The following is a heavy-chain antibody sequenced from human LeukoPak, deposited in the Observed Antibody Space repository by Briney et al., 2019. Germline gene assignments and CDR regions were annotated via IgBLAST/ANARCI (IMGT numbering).Heavy chain of an antibody. D-gene: IGHD2-2*01. Sequence: GGSLRLSCAASGFIFSDYYMSWICQAPGKGLEFVSNISRSSSFTNYADSVKGRFPISRDNAKKSLYLQMNSLRAEDTAMYYCGVVSAAMDDYYGMDVWGQGTTVTVSS. V-gene: IGHV3-11*06. CDR3: GVVSAAMDDYYGMDV. J-gene: IGHJ6*02. CDR1: GFIFSDYY. CDR2: ISRSSSFT.